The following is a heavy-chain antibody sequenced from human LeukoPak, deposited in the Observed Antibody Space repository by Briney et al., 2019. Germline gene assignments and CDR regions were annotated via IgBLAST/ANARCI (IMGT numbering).Heavy chain of an antibody. Sequence: GGSLRLSCAASGFSFSNAWMTWVRQAPGKGLEWVANIKQDGSEKYYVDSVKGRFTISRDNAKNSLYLQMNSLRAEDTAVYYCARDPTVLLWFGEPNFPYYMDVWGKGTTVTVSS. D-gene: IGHD3-10*01. CDR1: GFSFSNAW. V-gene: IGHV3-7*01. CDR2: IKQDGSEK. CDR3: ARDPTVLLWFGEPNFPYYMDV. J-gene: IGHJ6*03.